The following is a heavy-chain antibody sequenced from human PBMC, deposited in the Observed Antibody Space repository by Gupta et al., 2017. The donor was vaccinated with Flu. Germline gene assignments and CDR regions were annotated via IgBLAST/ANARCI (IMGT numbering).Heavy chain of an antibody. Sequence: GWVRQMPGKGLEWMGIIHPDDSDTRYSPSFQGQVTISVDRSTITAYLQWSSLKASDTATYYCARHHYTGSYYGVGYYYMDVWGKGTTVTVPS. CDR2: IHPDDSDT. CDR3: ARHHYTGSYYGVGYYYMDV. J-gene: IGHJ6*03. V-gene: IGHV5-51*01. D-gene: IGHD1-26*01.